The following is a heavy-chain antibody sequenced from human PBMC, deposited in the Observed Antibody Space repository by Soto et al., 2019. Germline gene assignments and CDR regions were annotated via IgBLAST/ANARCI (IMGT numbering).Heavy chain of an antibody. V-gene: IGHV4-39*01. CDR1: GGSISSSSYY. CDR2: IYYSGST. D-gene: IGHD6-13*01. J-gene: IGHJ6*02. Sequence: SETLSLTCTVSGGSISSSSYYWGWIRQPPGKGLEWIGSIYYSGSTYYNPSLKSRVTISVDTSKNQFSLKLSSVTAADTAVYYCAGLYSSSSGYYYGMDVWGQGTTVPVS. CDR3: AGLYSSSSGYYYGMDV.